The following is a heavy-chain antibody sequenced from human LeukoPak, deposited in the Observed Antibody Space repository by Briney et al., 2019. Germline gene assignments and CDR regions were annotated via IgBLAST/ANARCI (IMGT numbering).Heavy chain of an antibody. V-gene: IGHV2-70*11. Sequence: SGPTLVNPTQTLTLTCTFSGFSLSTSGMCVSWIRHPPGKALEWLARIDWDDDKYYSTSLKTRLTISKDTSKNQVVLTMTNMDPVDTATYYCARSITMVRGIENWFDPWGQGTLVTVSS. CDR3: ARSITMVRGIENWFDP. J-gene: IGHJ5*02. CDR1: GFSLSTSGMC. D-gene: IGHD3-10*01. CDR2: IDWDDDK.